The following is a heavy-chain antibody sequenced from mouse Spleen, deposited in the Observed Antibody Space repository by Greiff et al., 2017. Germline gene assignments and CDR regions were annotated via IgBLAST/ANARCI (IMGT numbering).Heavy chain of an antibody. CDR3: ARSVITTWAMDY. CDR2: IYPGDGDT. Sequence: QVQLQQSGPELVKPGASVKISCKASGYAFSSSWMNWVKQRPGKGLEWIGRIYPGDGDTNYNGKFKGKATLTADKSSSTAYMQLSSLTSEDSAVYFCARSVITTWAMDYWGQGTSVTVSS. V-gene: IGHV1-82*01. D-gene: IGHD1-1*01. J-gene: IGHJ4*01. CDR1: GYAFSSSW.